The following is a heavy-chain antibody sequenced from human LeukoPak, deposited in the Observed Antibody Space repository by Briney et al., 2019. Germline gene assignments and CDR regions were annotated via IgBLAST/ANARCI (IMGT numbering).Heavy chain of an antibody. CDR1: GFTFSSYS. J-gene: IGHJ4*02. CDR2: ISGSSSTI. CDR3: AKGGGLFAYYFDY. Sequence: GGSLRLSCAASGFTFSSYSMSWVRQAPGKGLEWVSYISGSSSTIYYADSVKGRFIISRDNSKNTLFLHMNSLRAEDTALYYCAKGGGLFAYYFDYWGQGTLVTVSS. V-gene: IGHV3-48*01. D-gene: IGHD3-10*01.